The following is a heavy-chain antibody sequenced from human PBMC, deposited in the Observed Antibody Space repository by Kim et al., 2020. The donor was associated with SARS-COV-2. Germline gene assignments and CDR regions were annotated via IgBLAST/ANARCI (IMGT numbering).Heavy chain of an antibody. CDR1: GYTLTELS. CDR2: FDPEDGET. D-gene: IGHD6-19*01. Sequence: ASVKVSCKVSGYTLTELSMHWVRQAPGKGLEWMGGFDPEDGETIYAQKFQGRVTMTEDTSTDTAYMELSSLRSDDTAVYYCATAIAVAGTTIYYYYGMDVWGQGTTVTVSS. CDR3: ATAIAVAGTTIYYYYGMDV. J-gene: IGHJ6*02. V-gene: IGHV1-24*01.